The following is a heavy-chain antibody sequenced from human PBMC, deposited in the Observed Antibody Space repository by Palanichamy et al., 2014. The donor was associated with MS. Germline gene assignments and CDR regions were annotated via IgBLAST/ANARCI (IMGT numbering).Heavy chain of an antibody. J-gene: IGHJ5*02. CDR2: IHYSGST. CDR1: GGSISSYY. CDR3: ARVRAARSGVDP. V-gene: IGHV4-59*01. D-gene: IGHD3-10*01. Sequence: QVQLQESGPGLVKPSGTLSLTCSVSGGSISSYYWSWIRQPPGKGLEWIGYIHYSGSTNYNPSLKSRVTMSVDTSKNQFSLKLSSVTAADTAFYYCARVRAARSGVDPWGQGTLVTVSS.